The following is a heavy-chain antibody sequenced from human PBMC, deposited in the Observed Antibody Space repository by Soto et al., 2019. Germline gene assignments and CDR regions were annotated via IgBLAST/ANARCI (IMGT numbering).Heavy chain of an antibody. CDR1: GGSISSGGYY. CDR2: IYYSGST. D-gene: IGHD2-2*01. V-gene: IGHV4-31*01. CDR3: ARGRTSSPTPGDY. Sequence: QVQLQESGPGLVKPSQTLSLTCTVSGGSISSGGYYWSWIRQHPGKGLEWIGYIYYSGSTCYNPSLKSLVTISVDTSKNQFSLKLSSVTAADTAVYYCARGRTSSPTPGDYWGQGTLVTVSS. J-gene: IGHJ4*02.